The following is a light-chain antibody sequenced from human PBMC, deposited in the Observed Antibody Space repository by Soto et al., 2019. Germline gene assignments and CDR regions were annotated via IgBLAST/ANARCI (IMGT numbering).Light chain of an antibody. CDR2: VAS. J-gene: IGKJ4*01. Sequence: EIVLTQSPATLSLSPGERATLSCRASRSVSSSLAWYQQKPGQAPRLLINVASNRATGVPARFSGSGSGTDFTLTISSLEPEDFAVYYCQQRSDWPLSFGGGTKVEIK. CDR1: RSVSSS. V-gene: IGKV3-11*01. CDR3: QQRSDWPLS.